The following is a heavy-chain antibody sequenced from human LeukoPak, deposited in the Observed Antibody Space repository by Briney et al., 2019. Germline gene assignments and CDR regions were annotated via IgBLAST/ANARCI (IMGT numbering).Heavy chain of an antibody. D-gene: IGHD2-15*01. CDR3: ARDHRYCSGGSCYEAFFDY. CDR1: GFIVSNNY. CDR2: ISGGGST. J-gene: IGHJ4*02. V-gene: IGHV3-53*01. Sequence: GGSLRLSCAASGFIVSNNYMTWVRQAPGKGLEWVSIISGGGSTFYADSVKGRFTISRDTSKNTLYLQMKSPRAEDTAVYYCARDHRYCSGGSCYEAFFDYWGQGTLVTVSS.